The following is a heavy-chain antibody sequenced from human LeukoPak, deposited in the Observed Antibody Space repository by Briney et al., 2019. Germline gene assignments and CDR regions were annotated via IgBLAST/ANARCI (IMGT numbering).Heavy chain of an antibody. CDR1: GGTFSRYA. CDR2: YIPMFGTA. Sequence: ASVKVSCKASGGTFSRYAISWVRQAPGQGLEWMGGYIPMFGTANYAQNFQNRVTITADESTSTFSMEVSSLRPEDTAVYFCAGDSSKWELSFWGQGTLVTVSS. J-gene: IGHJ4*02. D-gene: IGHD1-26*01. V-gene: IGHV1-69*13. CDR3: AGDSSKWELSF.